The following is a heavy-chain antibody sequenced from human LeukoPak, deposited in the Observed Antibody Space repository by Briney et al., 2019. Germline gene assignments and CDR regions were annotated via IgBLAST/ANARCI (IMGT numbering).Heavy chain of an antibody. J-gene: IGHJ4*02. V-gene: IGHV3-21*01. D-gene: IGHD3-10*01. CDR3: ARVGGSGILPTS. Sequence: GGSLRLSCAASGFTFSSYSMNWVRQAPGKGLEWVSSISSSSSYIYYADSVKGRFTISRDNAKNSLYLQMNSLRAEDTAVYYCARVGGSGILPTSWGQGTLVTVSS. CDR2: ISSSSSYI. CDR1: GFTFSSYS.